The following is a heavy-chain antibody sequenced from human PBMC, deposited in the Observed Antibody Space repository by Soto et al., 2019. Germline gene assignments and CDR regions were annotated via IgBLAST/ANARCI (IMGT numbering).Heavy chain of an antibody. CDR1: GFTFRDYY. Sequence: QVQLVESGGGLVKPGGSLRLSGAASGFTFRDYYMSWIRQAPGKGLEWVSYISSLSSTIYYADSVKGRFTISRDNAKNSLHLQMNSLRVEDTAVYYCARVEVEWEVKYGMDAWGQGTTVTVSS. J-gene: IGHJ6*02. V-gene: IGHV3-11*01. CDR2: ISSLSSTI. D-gene: IGHD1-26*01. CDR3: ARVEVEWEVKYGMDA.